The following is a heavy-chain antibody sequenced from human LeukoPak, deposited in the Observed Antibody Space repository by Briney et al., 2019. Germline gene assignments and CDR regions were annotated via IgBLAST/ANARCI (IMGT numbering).Heavy chain of an antibody. V-gene: IGHV3-23*01. J-gene: IGHJ5*02. CDR3: AKDPIAAVTWSDP. Sequence: GGSLRLACAASGFTFSSYAMSWVRQAPGKGLGWVSAISGSCGSTYYADSVKGRFTISRDNSKNTLYLQMNSLRAEHTAVYYCAKDPIAAVTWSDPWGQGTLVTVSS. CDR1: GFTFSSYA. D-gene: IGHD6-13*01. CDR2: ISGSCGST.